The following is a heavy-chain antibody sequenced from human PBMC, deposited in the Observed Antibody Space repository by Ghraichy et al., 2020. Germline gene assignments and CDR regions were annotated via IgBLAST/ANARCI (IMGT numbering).Heavy chain of an antibody. Sequence: ASVKVSCKVSGYTLTELSMHWVRQAPGKGLEWMGGFDPEDGETIYAQKFQGRVTMTEDTSTDTAYMELSSLRSEDTAVYYCATDPSGSSGWFPLGGYWGQGTLVTVSS. CDR3: ATDPSGSSGWFPLGGY. J-gene: IGHJ4*02. CDR1: GYTLTELS. CDR2: FDPEDGET. V-gene: IGHV1-24*01. D-gene: IGHD6-19*01.